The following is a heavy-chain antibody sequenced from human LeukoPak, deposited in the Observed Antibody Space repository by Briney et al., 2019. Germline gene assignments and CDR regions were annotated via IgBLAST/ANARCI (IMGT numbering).Heavy chain of an antibody. CDR1: GYTFTDYQ. J-gene: IGHJ5*02. CDR2: INPNNGGT. Sequence: ASVKVSCKASGYTFTDYQIFWVRQAPGQGLEFLGWINPNNGGTNYAQKFQGRVTMTRDTSISTAYMELNSLRFDDTAVYYCARWVASPSRGWFDPWGQGTLVTVSS. CDR3: ARWVASPSRGWFDP. V-gene: IGHV1-2*02. D-gene: IGHD3-22*01.